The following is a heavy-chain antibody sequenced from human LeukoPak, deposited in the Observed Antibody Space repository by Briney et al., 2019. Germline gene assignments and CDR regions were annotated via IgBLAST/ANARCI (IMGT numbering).Heavy chain of an antibody. J-gene: IGHJ4*02. CDR3: AKRGVSRENFDY. CDR2: IYYSGST. CDR1: GGSISSYY. V-gene: IGHV4-59*12. D-gene: IGHD1-26*01. Sequence: PSETLSLTCTVSGGSISSYYWSWIRQPPGKGLEWIGYIYYSGSTNYNPSLKSRVTISVDTSKNQFSLKLSSVTAVDTAVYYCAKRGVSRENFDYWGQGTLVTVSS.